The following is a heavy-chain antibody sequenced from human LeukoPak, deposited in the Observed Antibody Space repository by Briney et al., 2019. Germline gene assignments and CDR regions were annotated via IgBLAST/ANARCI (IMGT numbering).Heavy chain of an antibody. Sequence: PSETLSLTCAVYGGSFSGYYWSWIRQPPGKGLEWIGYIYYSGSTNYNPSLKSRVTISIDTSKNQFSLKLSSVTAADTAVYYCARPIRARRPNDPFDYWGQGTLVTVSS. J-gene: IGHJ4*02. D-gene: IGHD1-1*01. CDR3: ARPIRARRPNDPFDY. V-gene: IGHV4-59*01. CDR2: IYYSGST. CDR1: GGSFSGYY.